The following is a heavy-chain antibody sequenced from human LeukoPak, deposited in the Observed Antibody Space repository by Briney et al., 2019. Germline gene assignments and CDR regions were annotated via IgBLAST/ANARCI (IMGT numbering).Heavy chain of an antibody. V-gene: IGHV1-8*01. J-gene: IGHJ4*02. CDR1: GYTFTSYD. D-gene: IGHD2-21*02. Sequence: ASVKVSCKASGYTFTSYDINWVRQATGQGLEWMGWMNPNSGNTGYAQKFQGRVTMTRNTSISTAYMELSSLRSDDTAVYYCAREVWGVVTAPYFDYWGQGTLVTVSS. CDR2: MNPNSGNT. CDR3: AREVWGVVTAPYFDY.